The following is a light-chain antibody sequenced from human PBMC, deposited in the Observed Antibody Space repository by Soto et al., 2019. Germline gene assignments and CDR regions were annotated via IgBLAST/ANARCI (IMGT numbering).Light chain of an antibody. CDR1: QSVSVN. Sequence: EIVMTQSPGTLSVSPGERATLSCRASQSVSVNLAWYQQKPGQAPRLLIYGVSTRATGIPARFSGSESGTEFTLTISSLQSEDFAVYYCQQFGGSPPRFTFGPGTKVEVK. V-gene: IGKV3-15*01. CDR3: QQFGGSPPRFT. CDR2: GVS. J-gene: IGKJ3*01.